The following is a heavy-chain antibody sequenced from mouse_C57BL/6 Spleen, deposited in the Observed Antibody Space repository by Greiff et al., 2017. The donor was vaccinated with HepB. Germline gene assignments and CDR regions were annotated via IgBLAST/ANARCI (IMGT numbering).Heavy chain of an antibody. D-gene: IGHD2-5*01. CDR3: ARPYYSNYGMDY. CDR1: GFTFSDYG. Sequence: EVKLMESGGGLVKPGGSLKLSCAASGFTFSDYGMHWVRQAPEKGLEWVAYISSGSSTIYYAETVKGRFTISRDNAKNTLFLQMTSLRSEDTAMYYCARPYYSNYGMDYWGQGTTLTVSS. CDR2: ISSGSSTI. V-gene: IGHV5-17*01. J-gene: IGHJ2*01.